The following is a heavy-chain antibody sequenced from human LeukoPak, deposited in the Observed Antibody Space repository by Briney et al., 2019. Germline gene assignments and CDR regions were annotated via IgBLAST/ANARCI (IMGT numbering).Heavy chain of an antibody. Sequence: SETQALTCTVSVGFRSVCNSTCSREPPGRGGECIGHVYYTGSTKYNHSLTSRVNISVDTSMNQFYLKLTSMTAADTAVYYCARQTIFGPISYMDVWGKGTTVTVSS. V-gene: IGHV4-59*08. J-gene: IGHJ6*03. CDR3: ARQTIFGPISYMDV. CDR1: VGFRSVCN. CDR2: VYYTGST. D-gene: IGHD3-3*01.